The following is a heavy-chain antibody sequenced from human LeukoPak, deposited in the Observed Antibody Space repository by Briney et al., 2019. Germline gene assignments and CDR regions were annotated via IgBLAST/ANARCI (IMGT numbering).Heavy chain of an antibody. CDR1: GGTFSSYA. J-gene: IGHJ3*02. CDR3: ARAGYLDAFDI. CDR2: IIPILGIA. V-gene: IGHV1-69*04. Sequence: GASVKVSCKASGGTFSSYAISWVRQAPGQGLEWMGRIIPILGIANYAQKFQGRVTITADKSTSTAYMELSSLRSEDTAVYYCARAGYLDAFDIWGQGTMVTVSS. D-gene: IGHD6-13*01.